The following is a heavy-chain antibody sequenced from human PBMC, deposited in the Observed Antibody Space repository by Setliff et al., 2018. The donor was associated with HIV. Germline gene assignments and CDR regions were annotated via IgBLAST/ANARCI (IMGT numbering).Heavy chain of an antibody. D-gene: IGHD3-10*01. V-gene: IGHV1-58*01. CDR1: GFTFTRSA. J-gene: IGHJ3*02. Sequence: SVKVSCKASGFTFTRSAVQWVRQARGQSLEWIGWFGIGIDDTNYAQMFQGRVTFTADKSTNIMYMEMTSLTSEDTAVYYCAGPRGDEAFDIWGQGTMVTV. CDR2: FGIGIDDT. CDR3: AGPRGDEAFDI.